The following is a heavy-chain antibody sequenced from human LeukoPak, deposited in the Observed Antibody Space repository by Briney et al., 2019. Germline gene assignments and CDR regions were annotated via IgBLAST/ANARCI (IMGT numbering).Heavy chain of an antibody. D-gene: IGHD5-12*01. Sequence: PGGSLRLPCAASGFTFSSYAMSWVRQAPGKGLEWVSGISGSYGSTYYADSVKGRFTTSRDNSKNTLYLQMNSLRAEDTAVYYCASIGYSGYDYLDYFDYWGQGTLVTVSS. V-gene: IGHV3-23*01. CDR2: ISGSYGST. CDR3: ASIGYSGYDYLDYFDY. J-gene: IGHJ4*02. CDR1: GFTFSSYA.